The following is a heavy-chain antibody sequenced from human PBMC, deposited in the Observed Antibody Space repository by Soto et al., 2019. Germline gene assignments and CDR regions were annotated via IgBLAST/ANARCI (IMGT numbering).Heavy chain of an antibody. Sequence: EAQLVESGGGLVEPGGSLRLSCVASGLPFTNAWLSWVRQTPGKGLEWVGRIKLTSDGATTDYAAPVKGRFTISRDDSKSMVFLQMNSLKTEDTAVYYCATVGIVWLFENWGQGTLVTVSS. J-gene: IGHJ4*02. V-gene: IGHV3-15*01. CDR2: IKLTSDGATT. CDR3: ATVGIVWLFEN. D-gene: IGHD6-19*01. CDR1: GLPFTNAW.